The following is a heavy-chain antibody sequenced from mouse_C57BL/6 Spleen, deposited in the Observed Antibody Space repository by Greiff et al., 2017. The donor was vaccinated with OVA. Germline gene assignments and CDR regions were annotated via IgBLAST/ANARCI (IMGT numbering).Heavy chain of an antibody. J-gene: IGHJ2*01. D-gene: IGHD1-1*01. V-gene: IGHV1-26*01. CDR3: ARPLYGSSPYYFDY. CDR1: GYTFTDYY. Sequence: EVQLQQSGPELVKPGASVKISCKASGYTFTDYYMNWVKQSHGKSLEWIGDINPNNGGTSYNQKFKGKATLTVDKSSSTAYMELRSLTSEDSAVYYCARPLYGSSPYYFDYWGQGTTLTVSS. CDR2: INPNNGGT.